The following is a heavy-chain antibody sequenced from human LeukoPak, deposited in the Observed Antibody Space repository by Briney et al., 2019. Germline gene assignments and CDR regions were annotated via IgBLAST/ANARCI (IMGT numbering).Heavy chain of an antibody. J-gene: IGHJ3*02. CDR1: GYTFTGYY. CDR2: INPNSGGT. D-gene: IGHD1-26*01. CDR3: ARDSIVGATHDAFDI. Sequence: ASVKVSCKASGYTFTGYYMHWVRQAPGQGLEWMGWINPNSGGTNYAQKFQGRVTMTRDTSISTAYMELSRLRSGDTAVHYCARDSIVGATHDAFDIWGQGTMVTVSS. V-gene: IGHV1-2*02.